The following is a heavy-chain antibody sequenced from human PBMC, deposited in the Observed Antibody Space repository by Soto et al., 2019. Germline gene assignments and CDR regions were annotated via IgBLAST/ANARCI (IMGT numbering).Heavy chain of an antibody. CDR1: GFTFSSYS. CDR2: ISSSSSYI. D-gene: IGHD3-10*01. J-gene: IGHJ6*03. CDR3: ARGDRVVRMGYMDV. Sequence: TGGSLRLSCAASGFTFSSYSMNWVRQAPGKGLEWVSSISSSSSYIYYADSVKGRFTISRDNAKNSLYLQMNSLRAEDTAVYYCARGDRVVRMGYMDVWGKGTTVTVSS. V-gene: IGHV3-21*01.